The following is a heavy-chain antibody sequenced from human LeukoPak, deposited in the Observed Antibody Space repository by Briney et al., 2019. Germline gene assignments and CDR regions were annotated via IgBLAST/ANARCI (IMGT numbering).Heavy chain of an antibody. J-gene: IGHJ6*02. CDR3: ARRFYAMDV. V-gene: IGHV3-66*01. CDR1: GFTVSSSY. CDR2: IYSGGST. Sequence: GGSLRLSCAASGFTVSSSYMSWVRQAPGKGLEWVSVIYSGGSTYYADSVKGRFTISRDNSKNTLSLQMSSLRAEDTAVYYCARRFYAMDVWAQGTTVTVSS.